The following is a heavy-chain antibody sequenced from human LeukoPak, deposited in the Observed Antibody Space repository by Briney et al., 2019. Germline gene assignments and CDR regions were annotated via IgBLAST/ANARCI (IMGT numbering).Heavy chain of an antibody. CDR1: GDSISSGNYY. Sequence: SETLSLTCTVSGDSISSGNYYWSWIRQPAGKGLEWIGRIYVSGSTGYTPSLKSRVTISIDTSKSQFSLKLTSVTAADTAVYYCARTHIVGAEFDPWGQGTLVTVSS. J-gene: IGHJ5*02. V-gene: IGHV4-61*02. CDR3: ARTHIVGAEFDP. CDR2: IYVSGST. D-gene: IGHD1-26*01.